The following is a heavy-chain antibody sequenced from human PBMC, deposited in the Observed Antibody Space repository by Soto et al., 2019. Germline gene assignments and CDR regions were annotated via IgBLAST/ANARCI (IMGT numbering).Heavy chain of an antibody. CDR1: GFTFSSYA. D-gene: IGHD6-19*01. Sequence: EVQLLESGGGLVQPGGSLRLSCAASGFTFSSYAMGWVRQAPGKGLEWVSGISGSAGSTYYADSVKGRFTISRDNSKNTLYLQMSSLRVEDTAIYYCAKDQVGSSGLYGHEGFDVWGQGTLVTVSS. J-gene: IGHJ3*01. CDR3: AKDQVGSSGLYGHEGFDV. CDR2: ISGSAGST. V-gene: IGHV3-23*01.